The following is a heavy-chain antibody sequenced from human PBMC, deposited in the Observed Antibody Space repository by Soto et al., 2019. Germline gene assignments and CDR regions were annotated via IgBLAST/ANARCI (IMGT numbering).Heavy chain of an antibody. CDR1: GFTVSSNY. Sequence: EVQLVESGGGLVQPGGSLRISCAASGFTVSSNYMSWVRQAPGKGLEWVSVIYSGGTTYYADSLKGRFTISRHNSKNTLYLQMNRLRAEDTAVYYCAREVGHGWFDPWGQGTRVTVSS. CDR2: IYSGGTT. J-gene: IGHJ5*02. V-gene: IGHV3-53*04. CDR3: AREVGHGWFDP.